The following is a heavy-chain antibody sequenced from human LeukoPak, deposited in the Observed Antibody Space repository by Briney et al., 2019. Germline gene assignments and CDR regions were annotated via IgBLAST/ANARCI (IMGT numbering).Heavy chain of an antibody. V-gene: IGHV3-7*01. J-gene: IGHJ4*02. CDR2: IKPDGSEK. Sequence: PGGSLRLSCAASGFTFTNYWMSWVRQAPGKGLEWVANIKPDGSEKYYVDSVKGRFTISRDNAKNSLYLQMNSLRAEDTAVYYCARDYYYGSGSYLEWGQGTLVTVSS. D-gene: IGHD3-10*01. CDR3: ARDYYYGSGSYLE. CDR1: GFTFTNYW.